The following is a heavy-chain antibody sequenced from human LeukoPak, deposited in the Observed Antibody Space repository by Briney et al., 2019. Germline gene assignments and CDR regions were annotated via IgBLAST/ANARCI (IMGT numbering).Heavy chain of an antibody. CDR3: ARGIWFGELTFGS. D-gene: IGHD3-10*01. CDR2: INHSGST. Sequence: PSETLSLTCAVYGGSFSGYYWSWIRQPSGKGLEWIGEINHSGSTNYNPSLKSRVTISVDTSKNQFSLKLSSVTAADTAVYYCARGIWFGELTFGSWGQGTLVTVSS. V-gene: IGHV4-34*01. CDR1: GGSFSGYY. J-gene: IGHJ5*01.